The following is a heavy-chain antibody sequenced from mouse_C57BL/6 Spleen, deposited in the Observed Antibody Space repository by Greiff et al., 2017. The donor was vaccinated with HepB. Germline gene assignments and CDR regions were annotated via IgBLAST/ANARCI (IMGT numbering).Heavy chain of an antibody. CDR3: TTWGASYGSPFAY. CDR1: GFNIKDDY. J-gene: IGHJ3*01. Sequence: VQLQESGAELVRPGASVKLSCTASGFNIKDDYMHWVKQRPEQGLEWIGWIDPENGDTEYASKFQGKATITADTSSNTAYLQLSSLTSEDTAVYYCTTWGASYGSPFAYWGQGTLVTVSA. D-gene: IGHD1-1*01. CDR2: IDPENGDT. V-gene: IGHV14-4*01.